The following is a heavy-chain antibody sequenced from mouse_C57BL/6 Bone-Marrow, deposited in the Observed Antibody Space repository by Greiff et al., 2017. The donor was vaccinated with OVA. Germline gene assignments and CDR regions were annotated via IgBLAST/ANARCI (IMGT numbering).Heavy chain of an antibody. D-gene: IGHD1-1*01. CDR3: ARSYCGSSSLGYFDV. J-gene: IGHJ1*03. V-gene: IGHV1-69*01. CDR2: IDPSDSYT. Sequence: QVQLQQPGAELVMPGASVKLSCKASGYTFTSYWMHWVKQRPGQGLEWIGEIDPSDSYTNYNPKFKGKSTLTVCKSSSTAYMQLSSLTSEDSAVYYCARSYCGSSSLGYFDVWGTGTTVTVSS. CDR1: GYTFTSYW.